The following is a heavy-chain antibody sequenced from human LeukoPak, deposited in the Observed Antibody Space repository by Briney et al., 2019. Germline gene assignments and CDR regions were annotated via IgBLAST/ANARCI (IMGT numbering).Heavy chain of an antibody. J-gene: IGHJ6*03. Sequence: SVKVSCKASGGTFSSYAISWVRQAPGQGLEWMGGIIPIFGTANYAQKFQGRVTITTDESTSTAYMELSSLRSEDTAVYYCASLEVVPAAHALDHEAYYYYMDVWGKGTTVTVSS. D-gene: IGHD2-2*01. V-gene: IGHV1-69*05. CDR3: ASLEVVPAAHALDHEAYYYYMDV. CDR1: GGTFSSYA. CDR2: IIPIFGTA.